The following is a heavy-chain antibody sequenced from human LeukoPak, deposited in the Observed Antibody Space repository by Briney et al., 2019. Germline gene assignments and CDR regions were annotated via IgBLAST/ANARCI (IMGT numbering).Heavy chain of an antibody. CDR1: GFTFSRYS. CDR2: TSSSRSTI. J-gene: IGHJ4*02. V-gene: IGHV3-48*01. D-gene: IGHD4-17*01. Sequence: PGWSLRLSRAASGFTFSRYSMNWVRPAPGKGLEWVSYTSSSRSTIYYADSVKGRFTISRDNAKNSLYLQMSSLRAEDTAVYYCARWATVTAGDYWGQGTLVTVSS. CDR3: ARWATVTAGDY.